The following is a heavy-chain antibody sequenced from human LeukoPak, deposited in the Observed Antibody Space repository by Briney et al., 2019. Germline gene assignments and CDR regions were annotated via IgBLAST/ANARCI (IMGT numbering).Heavy chain of an antibody. CDR1: GGSFSGYY. J-gene: IGHJ5*02. CDR3: ARVDSRDSAMVIWFDP. D-gene: IGHD5-18*01. CDR2: INHSGST. V-gene: IGHV4-34*01. Sequence: SETLSLTCAVYGGSFSGYYWSWIRQPPGKGLEWIGEINHSGSTNYNPSLKSRVTISVDTSKNQFSLKLSSVTAADTAVYYCARVDSRDSAMVIWFDPCGQGTLVTVSS.